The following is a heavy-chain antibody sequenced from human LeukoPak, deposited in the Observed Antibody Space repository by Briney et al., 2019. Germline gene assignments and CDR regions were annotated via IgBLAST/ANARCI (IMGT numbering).Heavy chain of an antibody. Sequence: GGSLRLSCAASGFTFSSYAMSWVRQAPGKGLEWVSAISGSGGSTYYADSVKGRFTISRDNSKNTLYLQMNSLRSDDTAVYYCARDSCSDGNCFLDYWGQGTLVTVSS. D-gene: IGHD2-15*01. CDR2: ISGSGGST. J-gene: IGHJ4*02. CDR1: GFTFSSYA. V-gene: IGHV3-23*01. CDR3: ARDSCSDGNCFLDY.